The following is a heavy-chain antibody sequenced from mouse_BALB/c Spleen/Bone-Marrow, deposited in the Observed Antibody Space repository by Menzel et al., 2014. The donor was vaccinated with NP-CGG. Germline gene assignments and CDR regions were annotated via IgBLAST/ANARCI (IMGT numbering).Heavy chain of an antibody. CDR3: ARMGDYSYYFDY. Sequence: QVQLQQSGAELVRPGSSVKISCKASGYAFSSYWMNWVKQRPGQGLEWIGQIYPGDGDTNYNGKFKGKATLTADKSSSTAYIQLSSLTSEDSAVYFCARMGDYSYYFDYRGQGTTLTVSS. CDR2: IYPGDGDT. V-gene: IGHV1-80*01. D-gene: IGHD1-1*01. CDR1: GYAFSSYW. J-gene: IGHJ2*01.